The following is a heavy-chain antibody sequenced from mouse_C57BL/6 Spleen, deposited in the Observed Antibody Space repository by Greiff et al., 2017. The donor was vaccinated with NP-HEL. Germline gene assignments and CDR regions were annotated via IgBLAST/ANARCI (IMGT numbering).Heavy chain of an antibody. V-gene: IGHV3-6*01. CDR1: GYSITSGYY. D-gene: IGHD1-1*01. J-gene: IGHJ4*01. Sequence: DVQLVESGPGLVKPSQSLSLTCSVTGYSITSGYYWNWIRQFPGNKLEWMGYISYDGSNNYNPSLKNRISITRDTSKNQFFLKLNSVTTEDTATYYCARDLRDYAMDYWGQGTSVTVSS. CDR2: ISYDGSN. CDR3: ARDLRDYAMDY.